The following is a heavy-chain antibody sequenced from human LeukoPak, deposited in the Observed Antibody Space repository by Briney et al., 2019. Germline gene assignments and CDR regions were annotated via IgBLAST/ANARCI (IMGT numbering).Heavy chain of an antibody. CDR2: INQDGTEI. CDR3: AKDPEHYDILTGSADWFDP. J-gene: IGHJ5*02. V-gene: IGHV3-7*01. CDR1: EVTFKFSW. Sequence: GGSLRLSCVVSEVTFKFSWMNWVRQAPGKGLEWVANINQDGTEIYYVDSVKGRFTISRDNSKNTLYLQMNSLRAEDTAVYYCAKDPEHYDILTGSADWFDPWGQGTLVTVSS. D-gene: IGHD3-9*01.